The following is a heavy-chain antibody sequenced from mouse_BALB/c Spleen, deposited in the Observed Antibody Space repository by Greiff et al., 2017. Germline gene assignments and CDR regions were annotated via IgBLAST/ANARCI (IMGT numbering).Heavy chain of an antibody. D-gene: IGHD2-14*01. CDR1: GFTFSSYT. J-gene: IGHJ2*01. Sequence: DVHLVESGGGLVKPGGSLKLSCAASGFTFSSYTMSWVRQTPEKRLEWVATISSGSSYTYYPDSVKGRFTISRDNAKNTLYLQMSSLKSEDTAMYYCTRGDYRYDYFDYWGQGTTLTVSS. CDR3: TRGDYRYDYFDY. CDR2: ISSGSSYT. V-gene: IGHV5-6-4*01.